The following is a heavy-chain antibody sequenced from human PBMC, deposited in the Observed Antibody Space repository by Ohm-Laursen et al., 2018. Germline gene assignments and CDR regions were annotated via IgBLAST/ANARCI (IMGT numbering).Heavy chain of an antibody. CDR2: ISWNSGSI. Sequence: RSLRLSCAASGFTFSSYWMHWVRQAPGKGLEWVSGISWNSGSIGYADSVKGRFTISRDNAKNSLYLQMNSLRAEDTALYYCAKDISRGLVHGAFDIWGQGTMVTVSS. CDR3: AKDISRGLVHGAFDI. J-gene: IGHJ3*02. V-gene: IGHV3-9*01. D-gene: IGHD3-10*01. CDR1: GFTFSSYW.